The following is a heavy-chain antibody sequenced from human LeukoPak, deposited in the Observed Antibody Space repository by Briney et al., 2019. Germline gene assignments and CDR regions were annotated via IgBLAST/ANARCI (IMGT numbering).Heavy chain of an antibody. J-gene: IGHJ2*01. CDR3: ARHGDDYGGNSGIHYWYFDL. Sequence: GESLKISCKGSGYSFTSYWIGWVRQMPGKGLEWMGIIYPGDSDTRYSPSFQGQVTISADKSISTAYLQWSSLKASDTAMYDCARHGDDYGGNSGIHYWYFDLWGRGTLVTVSS. CDR1: GYSFTSYW. CDR2: IYPGDSDT. D-gene: IGHD4-23*01. V-gene: IGHV5-51*01.